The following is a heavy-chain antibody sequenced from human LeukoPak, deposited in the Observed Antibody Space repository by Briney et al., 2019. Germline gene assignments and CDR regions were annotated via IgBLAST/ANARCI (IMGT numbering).Heavy chain of an antibody. CDR3: AREIIVATTPTSFDY. CDR2: IYTSGST. CDR1: GGSISSGSYY. V-gene: IGHV4-61*02. D-gene: IGHD5-12*01. J-gene: IGHJ4*02. Sequence: PSQTLSLTCTVSGGSISSGSYYWSWLRQPAGRGLEWAGRIYTSGSTNYNPSLKSRVTISVDTSKNQFSLKLSSVTAADTAVYYCAREIIVATTPTSFDYWGQGTLVTVSS.